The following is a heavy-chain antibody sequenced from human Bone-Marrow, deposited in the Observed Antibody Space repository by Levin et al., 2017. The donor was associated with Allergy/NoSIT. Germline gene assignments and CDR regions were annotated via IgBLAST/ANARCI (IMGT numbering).Heavy chain of an antibody. CDR2: IKQDGSEE. J-gene: IGHJ4*02. Sequence: GESLKISCAASGFTFTTYWMSWVRQAPGKGLEWVAKIKQDGSEEYYVDSVKGRFTISRDNAKNSLYLQMNSLRAEDTAVYYCARGQYTFAYWGQGTLVTVSS. CDR1: GFTFTTYW. CDR3: ARGQYTFAY. V-gene: IGHV3-7*01. D-gene: IGHD2-2*02.